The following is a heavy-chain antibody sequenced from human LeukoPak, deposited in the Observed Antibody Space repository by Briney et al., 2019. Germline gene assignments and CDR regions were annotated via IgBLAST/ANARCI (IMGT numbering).Heavy chain of an antibody. V-gene: IGHV4-34*01. CDR3: ARAKNWFDP. CDR1: GGSFSGYY. CDR2: INHSGST. J-gene: IGHJ5*02. Sequence: SETLSLTCAVYGGSFSGYYWSWIRQPPGKGLEGIGEINHSGSTNYNPSLKSRVTISVDTSKIQFSLKLSSVTAADTAVYYCARAKNWFDPWGQGTLVTVSS.